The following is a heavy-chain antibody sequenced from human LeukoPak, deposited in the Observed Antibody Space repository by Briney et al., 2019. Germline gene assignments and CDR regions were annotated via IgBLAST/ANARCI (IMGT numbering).Heavy chain of an antibody. CDR1: GFTFSSYA. D-gene: IGHD3-22*01. CDR3: AKDLGLIPRWDWFDP. V-gene: IGHV3-23*01. Sequence: AGGSLRLSCAASGFTFSSYAMSWVRQAPGKGLEWVSAISGSGGSTYYADSVKGRFTISRDNSKNTLYLQMNSLRAEDTAVYYCAKDLGLIPRWDWFDPWGQGTLVTVSS. J-gene: IGHJ5*02. CDR2: ISGSGGST.